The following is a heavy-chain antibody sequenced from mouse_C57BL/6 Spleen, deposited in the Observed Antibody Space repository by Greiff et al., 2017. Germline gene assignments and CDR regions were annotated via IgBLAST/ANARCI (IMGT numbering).Heavy chain of an antibody. Sequence: QVQLQQPGAELVKPGASVKMSCKASGYTFTSYWITWVKQRPGQGLEWIGDIYPGSGSTNYNEKFKSKATLTVDTSSSTAYMQLSSLTSEYSAVYYCARDDSSGYAGSYWGQGTLVTVSA. CDR1: GYTFTSYW. V-gene: IGHV1-55*01. CDR3: ARDDSSGYAGSY. CDR2: IYPGSGST. J-gene: IGHJ3*01. D-gene: IGHD3-2*02.